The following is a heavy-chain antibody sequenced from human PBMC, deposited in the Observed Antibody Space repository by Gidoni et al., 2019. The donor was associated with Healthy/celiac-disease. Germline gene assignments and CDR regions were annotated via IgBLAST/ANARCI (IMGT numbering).Heavy chain of an antibody. V-gene: IGHV1-46*01. D-gene: IGHD5-18*01. Sequence: QVQLVQSGAEVKKPGASVKVSCKASGYTFTSYYMHWVRQAPGQGLEWMGIINPSGGSTSYAQKFQGRVTMTRDTSTSTVYMELSSLRSEDTAVYYCARVLAMVTFSYYYYGMDVWGQGTTVTVSS. CDR2: INPSGGST. CDR1: GYTFTSYY. J-gene: IGHJ6*02. CDR3: ARVLAMVTFSYYYYGMDV.